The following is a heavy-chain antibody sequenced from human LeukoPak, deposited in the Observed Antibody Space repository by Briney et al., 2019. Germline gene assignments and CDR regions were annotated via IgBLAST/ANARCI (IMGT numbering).Heavy chain of an antibody. CDR1: GGSFSGYY. CDR3: ARAKVSSSWYARFYYYYGMDV. J-gene: IGHJ6*02. V-gene: IGHV4-34*01. CDR2: TNHSGST. D-gene: IGHD6-13*01. Sequence: SETLSLTCAVYGGSFSGYYWSWIRQPPGKGLEWIGETNHSGSTNYNPSLKSRVTISVDTSKNQFSLKLSSVTAADTAVYYCARAKVSSSWYARFYYYYGMDVWGQGTTVTVPS.